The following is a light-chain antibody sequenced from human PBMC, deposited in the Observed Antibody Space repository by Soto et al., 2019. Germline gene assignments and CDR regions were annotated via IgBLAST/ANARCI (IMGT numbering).Light chain of an antibody. CDR3: QQYNTWPPGKT. CDR2: GAS. CDR1: QSVSSN. V-gene: IGKV3-15*01. J-gene: IGKJ3*01. Sequence: EIVMTQSPATLSVSPGERATLSCRASQSVSSNLAWYQQKPGQAPRLLIYGASTRATGIPARFSGSGSGTEFTLTLSSLQSEDFAVYYCQQYNTWPPGKTFGPGNKVDIK.